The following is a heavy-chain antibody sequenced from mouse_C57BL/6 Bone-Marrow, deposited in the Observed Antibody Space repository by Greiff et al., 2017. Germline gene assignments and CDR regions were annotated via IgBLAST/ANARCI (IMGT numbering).Heavy chain of an antibody. CDR3: ARIDYYGSHDY. Sequence: QVQLKESGAELARPGASVKLSCKASGYTFTSYGISWVKQRTGQGLEWIGEIYPRSGNTYYNEKFKGKATLTADKSSSTAYMELRSLTSEDSAVYFCARIDYYGSHDYWGQGTTLTVSS. CDR1: GYTFTSYG. V-gene: IGHV1-81*01. D-gene: IGHD1-1*01. CDR2: IYPRSGNT. J-gene: IGHJ2*01.